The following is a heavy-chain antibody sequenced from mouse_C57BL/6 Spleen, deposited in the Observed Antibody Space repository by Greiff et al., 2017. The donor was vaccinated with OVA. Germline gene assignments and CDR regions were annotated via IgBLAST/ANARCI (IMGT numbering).Heavy chain of an antibody. CDR2: IYPGDGDT. D-gene: IGHD1-1*01. Sequence: VQLQQSGPELVKPGASVKISCKASGYAFSSSWMNWVKQRPGKGLEWIGRIYPGDGDTNYNGKFKGKATLTADKSSSPAYMQLSSLTSEDSAVYFCARPSPLFPYFDYWGQGTTLTVSS. CDR1: GYAFSSSW. J-gene: IGHJ2*01. V-gene: IGHV1-82*01. CDR3: ARPSPLFPYFDY.